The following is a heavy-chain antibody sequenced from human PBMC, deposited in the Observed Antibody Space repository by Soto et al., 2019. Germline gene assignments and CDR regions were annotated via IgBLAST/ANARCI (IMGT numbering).Heavy chain of an antibody. D-gene: IGHD5-18*01. CDR3: ACIFSGGSSYGFYYYGMDV. J-gene: IGHJ6*04. CDR2: IFYSGST. CDR1: GGSLRSSRYY. V-gene: IGHV4-39*01. Sequence: PSETLSLTCTVSGGSLRSSRYYWSWIRQPPGKGLEWLGNIFYSGSTYYNPSLKSRVTISVDTSKNQFSLKLSSVTAADTAVYYCACIFSGGSSYGFYYYGMDVWGKGTTVTVSS.